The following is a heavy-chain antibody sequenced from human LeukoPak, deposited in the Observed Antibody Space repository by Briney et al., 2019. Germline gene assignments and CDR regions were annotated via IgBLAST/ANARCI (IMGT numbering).Heavy chain of an antibody. CDR3: ARHGRDYGDHINWFHP. V-gene: IGHV4-39*01. J-gene: IGHJ5*02. Sequence: PSETLSLTCTVSGGSISGSTYYWGWIRQPPGKGLEWIGSIYYTGSTYYNPSLKSRVTISVDTSKNQFSLNLNSVTAADTAVYYCARHGRDYGDHINWFHPWGQGTLVTVSS. CDR1: GGSISGSTYY. D-gene: IGHD4-17*01. CDR2: IYYTGST.